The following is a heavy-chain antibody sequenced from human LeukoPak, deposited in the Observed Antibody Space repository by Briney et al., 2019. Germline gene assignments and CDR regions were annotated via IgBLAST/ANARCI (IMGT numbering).Heavy chain of an antibody. V-gene: IGHV3-30*04. CDR1: GFTFSAYA. J-gene: IGHJ4*02. CDR3: AKDFSEGQTGYYTEFDD. Sequence: GSSQRLSCAASGFTFSAYALHWVRQAPGKGLEWVAVISYAGTNKYYAESVKGRVTISRDNSKNTLYLQMNSLRPEDTAVYFCAKDFSEGQTGYYTEFDDWGQGTLVTVSS. CDR2: ISYAGTNK. D-gene: IGHD3-9*01.